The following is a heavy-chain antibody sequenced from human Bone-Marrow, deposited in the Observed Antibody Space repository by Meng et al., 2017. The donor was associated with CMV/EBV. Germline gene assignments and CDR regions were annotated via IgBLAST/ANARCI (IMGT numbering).Heavy chain of an antibody. CDR1: GFTFNNYD. V-gene: IGHV3-23*01. CDR3: AKDLSYCGGDCYSGYFDY. J-gene: IGHJ4*02. D-gene: IGHD2-21*01. CDR2: ISSTGGST. Sequence: GESLKISCAASGFTFNNYDMSWVRQAPGKGLEWVAGISSTGGSTYYADAVKGRFAISRDNSKNMVHLQMNSLRGEDTAEYYCAKDLSYCGGDCYSGYFDYWGQGTLVTVSS.